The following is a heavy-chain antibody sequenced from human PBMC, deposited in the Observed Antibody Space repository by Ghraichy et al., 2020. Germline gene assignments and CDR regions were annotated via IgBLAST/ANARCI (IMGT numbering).Heavy chain of an antibody. J-gene: IGHJ4*02. CDR3: AKAQTPPIYATGAAYQLWLYPPIDY. V-gene: IGHV3-23*01. CDR2: ISGSGGST. CDR1: GFTFSSYA. Sequence: GSLRLSCAASGFTFSSYAMSWVRQAPGKGLEWVSAISGSGGSTYYADSVKGRFTISRDNSKNTLYLQMNSLRAEDTAVYYCAKAQTPPIYATGAAYQLWLYPPIDYWGQGTLVTVSS. D-gene: IGHD5-18*01.